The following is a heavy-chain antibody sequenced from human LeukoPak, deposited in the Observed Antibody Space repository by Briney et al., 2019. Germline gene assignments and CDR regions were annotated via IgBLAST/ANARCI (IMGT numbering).Heavy chain of an antibody. V-gene: IGHV4-59*01. Sequence: SETLSLTCTVSGGSISSYYWSWIRQPPGKGLEWIGYIYYSGSTNYNPSLKSRVTISVDTSKNQFSLKLSSVTAADTAVYYCARVSIAARPYFDYWGQGTLVTVSS. D-gene: IGHD6-6*01. J-gene: IGHJ4*02. CDR3: ARVSIAARPYFDY. CDR2: IYYSGST. CDR1: GGSISSYY.